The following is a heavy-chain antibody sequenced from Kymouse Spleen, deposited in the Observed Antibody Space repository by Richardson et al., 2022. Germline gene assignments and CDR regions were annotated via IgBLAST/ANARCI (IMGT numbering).Heavy chain of an antibody. CDR1: GFTFSSYS. CDR3: ARDHDFWSGQASYYYYYYGMDV. J-gene: IGHJ6*02. D-gene: IGHD3-3*01. Sequence: EVQLVESGGGLVKPGGSLRLSCAASGFTFSSYSMNWVRQAPGKGLEWVSSISSSSSYIYYADSVKGRFTISRDNAKNSLYLQMNSLRAEDTAVYYCARDHDFWSGQASYYYYYYGMDVWGQGTTVTVSS. V-gene: IGHV3-21*03. CDR2: ISSSSSYI.